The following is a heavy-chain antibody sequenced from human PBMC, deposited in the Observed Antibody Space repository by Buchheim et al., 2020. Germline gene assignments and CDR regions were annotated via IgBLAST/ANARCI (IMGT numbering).Heavy chain of an antibody. Sequence: QVQLQESGPGLVKPSQTLSLTCTVSGGSISSGYYYWSWIRQSPGKGLEWIAYIYYSGSAYYNPSLKSRATISVDTSKKQFSLRLNSVTAADTAVYYCARIDNDYINYKWFDPWGQGTL. CDR3: ARIDNDYINYKWFDP. CDR1: GGSISSGYYY. D-gene: IGHD4-11*01. J-gene: IGHJ5*02. V-gene: IGHV4-30-4*01. CDR2: IYYSGSA.